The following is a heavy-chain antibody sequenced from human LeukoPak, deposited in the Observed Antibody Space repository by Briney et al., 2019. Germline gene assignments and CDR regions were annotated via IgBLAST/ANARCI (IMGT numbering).Heavy chain of an antibody. D-gene: IGHD3-22*01. CDR1: GGSFSGYY. CDR3: ARGYDSSGQTFDY. V-gene: IGHV4-34*01. Sequence: PSETLSLTCAVYGGSFSGYYWSWIRQPPGKGLEWIGEINHSGSTNYNPSLKSRVTISVDTSKNQFSLKLSSVTAADTAVYYCARGYDSSGQTFDYWGQGTLVTVSS. J-gene: IGHJ4*02. CDR2: INHSGST.